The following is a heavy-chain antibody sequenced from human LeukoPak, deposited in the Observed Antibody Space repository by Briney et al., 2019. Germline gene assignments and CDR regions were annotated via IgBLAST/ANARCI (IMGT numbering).Heavy chain of an antibody. CDR1: GGSISSSSYY. CDR2: IYYSGST. V-gene: IGHV4-39*07. D-gene: IGHD6-19*01. Sequence: SETLSLTCTVSGGSISSSSYYWGWLRQPPGKGLEWIGSIYYSGSTYYNPSLKSRVAISVDTSKNQFSLKLISVTGADTAVYYCAGERGEEYSSGWYKTNYFYNWGQGIRVTVSS. J-gene: IGHJ4*02. CDR3: AGERGEEYSSGWYKTNYFYN.